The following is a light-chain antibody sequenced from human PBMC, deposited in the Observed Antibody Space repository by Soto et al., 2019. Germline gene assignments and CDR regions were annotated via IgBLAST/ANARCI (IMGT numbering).Light chain of an antibody. J-gene: IGKJ5*01. CDR2: AAS. CDR3: QQYNSWPPIT. CDR1: QTISSW. V-gene: IGKV1-5*01. Sequence: DIQMTQSPSTLSGSVGDRVTITFRASQTISSWLAWYQQKPGKAPKLLIYAASTLQSGVPSRFSGSGSGTDFTLTISCLQSEDFAVYYCQQYNSWPPITFGQGTRLEIK.